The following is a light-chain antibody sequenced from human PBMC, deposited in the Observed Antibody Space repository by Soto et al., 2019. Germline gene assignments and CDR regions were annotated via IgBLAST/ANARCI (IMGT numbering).Light chain of an antibody. Sequence: QSVLTQPPSVSAAPGRTVTISCSGSSSNIGNSFVSWYQQLPGTAPRLLIYDNNERPSGIPDRFSGSKSGTSATLAITGLQTGDEADYYCGAWDGGLSAFVFGTGTKVTVL. CDR1: SSNIGNSF. CDR3: GAWDGGLSAFV. V-gene: IGLV1-51*01. J-gene: IGLJ1*01. CDR2: DNN.